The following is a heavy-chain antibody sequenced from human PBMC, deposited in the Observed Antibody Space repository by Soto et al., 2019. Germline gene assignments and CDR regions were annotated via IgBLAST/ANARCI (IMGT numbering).Heavy chain of an antibody. D-gene: IGHD4-17*01. CDR1: GGSISSGGYY. J-gene: IGHJ4*02. Sequence: SETLSLTCTVSGGSISSGGYYWSWIRQHPGKGLEWIGYIYYSGSTYYNPSLKSRVTISVDTSKNQFSLKLSSVTAADTAVYYCARGTGDYGDYFDYWGQGTLVTVSS. CDR2: IYYSGST. CDR3: ARGTGDYGDYFDY. V-gene: IGHV4-31*03.